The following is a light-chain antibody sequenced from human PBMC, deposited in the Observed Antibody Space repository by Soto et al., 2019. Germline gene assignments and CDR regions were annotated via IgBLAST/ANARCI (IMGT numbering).Light chain of an antibody. CDR3: TSYTSSNTLV. CDR1: SSDVGGYNY. Sequence: SALTQPASVSGSPGQSITISCTGTSSDVGGYNYVSWYQQHPGKAPKLMIFDVSNRPSGVSNRFSGSKSGNTASLTISGLQAEDEADYYCTSYTSSNTLVFGGGTQLTVL. CDR2: DVS. J-gene: IGLJ2*01. V-gene: IGLV2-14*03.